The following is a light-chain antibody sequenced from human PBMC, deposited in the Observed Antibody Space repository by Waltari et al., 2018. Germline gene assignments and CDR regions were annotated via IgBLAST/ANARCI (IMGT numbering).Light chain of an antibody. CDR2: DVT. CDR3: CSYAGSYTLM. CDR1: SSDVGLYIY. Sequence: QSALTQPRSVSGSPGQSVTISCTGTSSDVGLYIYVSWYQHHPGKAPKLMIYDVTKRASGVPDRFSGSKSGNTASLTISGLQAEDEADYYCCSYAGSYTLMFGGGTKLTVL. V-gene: IGLV2-11*01. J-gene: IGLJ3*02.